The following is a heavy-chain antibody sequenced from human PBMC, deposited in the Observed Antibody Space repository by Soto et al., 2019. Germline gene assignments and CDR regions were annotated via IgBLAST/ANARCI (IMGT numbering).Heavy chain of an antibody. D-gene: IGHD2-15*01. J-gene: IGHJ6*04. V-gene: IGHV3-66*01. CDR3: ARDDVLCDGGRCYGIPLGV. CDR2: IQSGGTT. CDR1: GFTVSSKY. Sequence: GGSLRLSCAASGFTVSSKYMTWVRQAPGKGLEWVSLIQSGGTTYYADSVKGRFTISRDTSENTLHLQMDSLRVEDTAVYYCARDDVLCDGGRCYGIPLGVWGKGTKVTVSS.